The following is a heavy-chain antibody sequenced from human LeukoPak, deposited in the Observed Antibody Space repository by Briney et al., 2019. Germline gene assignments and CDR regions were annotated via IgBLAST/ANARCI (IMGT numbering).Heavy chain of an antibody. V-gene: IGHV3-23*01. Sequence: PGGSLRLSCAASGFTFSSYAMSWVRQAPGKGLEWVSAISGSGGGTYYADSVKGRFTISRDNSKNTLYLQMNSLRAEDTAVYYCAKVEAYSSSWYLGGDYYYMDVWGKGTTVTISS. D-gene: IGHD6-13*01. CDR3: AKVEAYSSSWYLGGDYYYMDV. CDR1: GFTFSSYA. J-gene: IGHJ6*03. CDR2: ISGSGGGT.